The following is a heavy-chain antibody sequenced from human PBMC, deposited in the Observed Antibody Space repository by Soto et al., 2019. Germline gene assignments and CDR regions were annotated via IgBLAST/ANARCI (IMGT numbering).Heavy chain of an antibody. CDR2: ISSSSSTI. Sequence: GSLRLSCAASGFSFSSYSMNWVRQAPGKGLEWVSYISSSSSTIYYADSVKGRFTISRDNAKNSLYLQLNSLRAEDTAVYYCATYYYGPSTYWGQGTLVTVSS. CDR1: GFSFSSYS. V-gene: IGHV3-48*01. CDR3: ATYYYGPSTY. D-gene: IGHD3-10*01. J-gene: IGHJ4*02.